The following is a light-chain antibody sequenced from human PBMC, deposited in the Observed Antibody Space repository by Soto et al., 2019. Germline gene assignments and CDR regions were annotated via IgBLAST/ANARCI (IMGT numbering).Light chain of an antibody. V-gene: IGLV1-51*02. CDR1: SSNIGNNY. J-gene: IGLJ2*01. Sequence: QSVLTQPPSVSAAPGQKVTISFSGSSSNIGNNYVSWYQQLPGTAPKLLIYENNKRPSGIPDRFSGSKSGTSATLGITGLQPRDEADYYCGTWDSSLSAVVFGGGTKVTVL. CDR3: GTWDSSLSAVV. CDR2: ENN.